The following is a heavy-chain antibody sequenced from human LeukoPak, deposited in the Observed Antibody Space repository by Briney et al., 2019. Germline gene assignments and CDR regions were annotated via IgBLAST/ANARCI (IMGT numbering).Heavy chain of an antibody. CDR3: TPLYSSGSENFDY. Sequence: PGGSLRLSCTASGFTFGDYAMSWVRQAPGKGLEWVGFIRSKAYGGTTEYAASVKGRFTISRGDSKSIAYLQMNSLKTEDTAVYYCTPLYSSGSENFDYWGQGTLVTVSS. CDR1: GFTFGDYA. J-gene: IGHJ4*02. V-gene: IGHV3-49*04. D-gene: IGHD6-19*01. CDR2: IRSKAYGGTT.